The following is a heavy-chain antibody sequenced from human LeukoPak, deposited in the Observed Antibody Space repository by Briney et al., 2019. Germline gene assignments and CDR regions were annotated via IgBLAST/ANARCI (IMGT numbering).Heavy chain of an antibody. V-gene: IGHV1-2*02. D-gene: IGHD4-23*01. Sequence: ASVKVSCKASGYTFTGYYMHWVRQAPGQGLEWMGWINPNSGGTNYAQKLQGRVTMTTDTSTSTAYMELRSLRSDDTAVYYCARVEDYGGHDFDYWGQGTLVTVSS. CDR3: ARVEDYGGHDFDY. CDR1: GYTFTGYY. J-gene: IGHJ4*02. CDR2: INPNSGGT.